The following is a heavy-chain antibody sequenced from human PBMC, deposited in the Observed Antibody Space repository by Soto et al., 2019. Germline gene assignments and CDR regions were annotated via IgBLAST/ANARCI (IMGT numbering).Heavy chain of an antibody. Sequence: SVTLSLTCTVSGGSINPYYWGWIRQPPGKGLEWIGYIYYSGSTNCNPSLKSRVTISVDTSKNQFSLKLSSVTAADTAVYYCARRYGSAIDYWGQGTLVTVSS. CDR1: GGSINPYY. V-gene: IGHV4-59*08. D-gene: IGHD1-26*01. CDR3: ARRYGSAIDY. CDR2: IYYSGST. J-gene: IGHJ4*02.